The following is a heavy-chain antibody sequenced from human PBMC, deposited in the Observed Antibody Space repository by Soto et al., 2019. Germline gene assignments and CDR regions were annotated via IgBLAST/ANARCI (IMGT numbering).Heavy chain of an antibody. CDR3: ARDQPSGTTFYYYYGMDV. V-gene: IGHV4-59*01. Sequence: SETLSLTCTVSGGSISSYYWGWIRQPPGKGLEWIGYIYYSGSTNYNPSLKSRVTISVDTSKNQFSLKLSSVTAADTAVYYCARDQPSGTTFYYYYGMDVWGQGTTVTVSS. D-gene: IGHD1-7*01. CDR2: IYYSGST. CDR1: GGSISSYY. J-gene: IGHJ6*02.